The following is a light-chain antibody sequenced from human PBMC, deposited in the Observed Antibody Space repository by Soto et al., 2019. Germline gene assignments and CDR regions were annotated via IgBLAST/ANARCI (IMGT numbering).Light chain of an antibody. J-gene: IGKJ1*01. V-gene: IGKV3-20*01. CDR2: GAS. Sequence: EIALTQSPGTLSLSPGERATLSCRASQSFSSTFLAWYQQKPGQAPRXXIHGASHRETGIPDMFSGSGSGTEFTLTISRLEPEDFAVYYCQQYAGSPRTFGQGTQVDIK. CDR1: QSFSSTF. CDR3: QQYAGSPRT.